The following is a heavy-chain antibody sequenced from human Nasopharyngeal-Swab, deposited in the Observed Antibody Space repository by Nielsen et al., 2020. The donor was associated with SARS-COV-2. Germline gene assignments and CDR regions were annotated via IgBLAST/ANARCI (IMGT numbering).Heavy chain of an antibody. D-gene: IGHD3-10*01. CDR3: ARDGILLWFGEERLDY. V-gene: IGHV3-7*03. CDR1: GFPFSSYW. Sequence: LSLTCAASGFPFSSYWMSWVRQAPGKGLEWVANIKQDGSEKYYVDSVKGRFTISRDNAKNSLYLQMNSLRAEDTAVYYCARDGILLWFGEERLDYWGQGTLVTVSS. J-gene: IGHJ4*02. CDR2: IKQDGSEK.